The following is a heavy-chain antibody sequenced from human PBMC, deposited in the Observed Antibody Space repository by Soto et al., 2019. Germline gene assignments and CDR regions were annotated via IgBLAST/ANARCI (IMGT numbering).Heavy chain of an antibody. Sequence: EVQLVESGGGLDQPGGSLRLSCAASGITFRDYWMSWVRQAPGKGLQWVANIRQDGSETYYVDSVKGRFTISRDNAKNSLNLQMNSLRAEDTAVYYCVRDREMDVWGQGTTVTVSS. J-gene: IGHJ6*02. CDR1: GITFRDYW. CDR2: IRQDGSET. V-gene: IGHV3-7*01. CDR3: VRDREMDV.